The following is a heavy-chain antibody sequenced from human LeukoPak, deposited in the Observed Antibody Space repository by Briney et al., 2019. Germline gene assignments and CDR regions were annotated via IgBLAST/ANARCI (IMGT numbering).Heavy chain of an antibody. CDR1: GVSISSYY. J-gene: IGHJ4*02. D-gene: IGHD2-21*02. CDR3: AAILAGEVVTAPRGFDY. CDR2: IYYSGST. Sequence: SETLSLTCTVSGVSISSYYWSWIRQPPGKGLEWIGYIYYSGSTNYNPSLKSRVTISVDTSKNQFSLKLSSVTAADTAVYYCAAILAGEVVTAPRGFDYWGQGTLVTVSS. V-gene: IGHV4-59*08.